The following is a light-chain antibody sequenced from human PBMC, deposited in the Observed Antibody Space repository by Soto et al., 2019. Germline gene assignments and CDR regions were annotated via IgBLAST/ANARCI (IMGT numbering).Light chain of an antibody. J-gene: IGKJ1*01. CDR3: QKYYTATET. V-gene: IGKV1-27*01. CDR1: QGIGNY. Sequence: DIQMTQSPSSLSASVGDRVTITCRASQGIGNYLAWHPQKPGKVPKNLIYDASTLQSGVPSRFSGSRSGTDFTLTIRSLQPEDVATSYCQKYYTATETSGQGTKVEIK. CDR2: DAS.